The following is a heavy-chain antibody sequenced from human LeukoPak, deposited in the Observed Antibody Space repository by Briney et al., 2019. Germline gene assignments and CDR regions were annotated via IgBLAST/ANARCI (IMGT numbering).Heavy chain of an antibody. D-gene: IGHD5-18*01. CDR1: GGTFSSYA. V-gene: IGHV1-69*13. Sequence: SVKVSCKAAGGTFSSYAMSWVRQAPGQGLEWMGGIIPIFGTANYAQRFQGRVTITADESTSTAYMELSSLRSEDTAVYYCARDPRKRGYSSGRPGYYGMDVWGQGTTVTVSS. CDR2: IIPIFGTA. CDR3: ARDPRKRGYSSGRPGYYGMDV. J-gene: IGHJ6*02.